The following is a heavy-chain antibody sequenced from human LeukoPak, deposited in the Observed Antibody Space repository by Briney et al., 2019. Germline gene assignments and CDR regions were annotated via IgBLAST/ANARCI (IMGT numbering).Heavy chain of an antibody. CDR2: ITGSGETT. Sequence: GGSLRLSCAASGFTFSSFGMNWVRQGPGKGLEWVSSITGSGETTHYADSVKGRFTISRDNAKNTLYLQMNSLRAEDTAVYYCAKDHYVSGRYDAFDIWGQGTMVTVSS. CDR3: AKDHYVSGRYDAFDI. J-gene: IGHJ3*02. V-gene: IGHV3-23*01. CDR1: GFTFSSFG. D-gene: IGHD3-10*01.